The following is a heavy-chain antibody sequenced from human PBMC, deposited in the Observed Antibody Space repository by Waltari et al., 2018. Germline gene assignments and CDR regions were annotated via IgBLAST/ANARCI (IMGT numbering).Heavy chain of an antibody. CDR3: VRGKKGFDY. CDR1: VFTFSDHY. V-gene: IGHV3-72*01. CDR2: STNKATSYTT. Sequence: EVQLVESGGGLVQPGGSLRLSCVISVFTFSDHYMDWVRQTPGMGLEWVGRSTNKATSYTTIYAASVKGRFSVSRDDSKNSLYLQMDSLKTEDTAVYYCVRGKKGFDYWGQGALVIVSS. J-gene: IGHJ4*02.